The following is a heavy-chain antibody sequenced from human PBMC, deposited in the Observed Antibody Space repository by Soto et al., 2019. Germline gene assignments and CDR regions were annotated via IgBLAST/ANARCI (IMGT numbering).Heavy chain of an antibody. J-gene: IGHJ6*02. Sequence: GASVKVSCKASGYTFTSYDINWVRQATGQGLGWMGWMNPNSGNTGYAQKFQGRVTMTRNTSISTAYMELSSLRSEDTAVYYCARVPTTTPFWVYAKTGRYYYGMDVWGQGTTVTVSS. CDR1: GYTFTSYD. D-gene: IGHD2-8*01. V-gene: IGHV1-8*01. CDR3: ARVPTTTPFWVYAKTGRYYYGMDV. CDR2: MNPNSGNT.